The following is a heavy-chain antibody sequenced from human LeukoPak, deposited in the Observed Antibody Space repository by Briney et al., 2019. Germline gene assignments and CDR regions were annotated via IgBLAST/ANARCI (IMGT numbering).Heavy chain of an antibody. CDR1: GYTFTNYD. J-gene: IGHJ4*02. CDR2: MNPNSGNS. CDR3: AREGLDY. V-gene: IGHV1-8*01. Sequence: GASVKVSCKASGYTFTNYDINWVRQATGQGLEWMGYMNPNSGNSAYAQKLQGRVTITTDASISTASMELSGLRSEDTALYYCAREGLDYWGQGTLVTVSS.